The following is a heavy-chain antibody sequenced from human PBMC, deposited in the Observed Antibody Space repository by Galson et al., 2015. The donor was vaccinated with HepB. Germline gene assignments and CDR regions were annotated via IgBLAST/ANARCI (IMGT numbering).Heavy chain of an antibody. CDR3: ASPENQYSGYDGAFDY. D-gene: IGHD5-12*01. CDR2: IIPILGIA. CDR1: GGTFSSYT. V-gene: IGHV1-69*02. J-gene: IGHJ4*02. Sequence: SVKVSCKASGGTFSSYTISWVRQAPGQGLEWMGRIIPILGIANYAQKFQGRVTITADKSTSTAYMELSSLRSEDTAVYYCASPENQYSGYDGAFDYWGQGTLVTVSS.